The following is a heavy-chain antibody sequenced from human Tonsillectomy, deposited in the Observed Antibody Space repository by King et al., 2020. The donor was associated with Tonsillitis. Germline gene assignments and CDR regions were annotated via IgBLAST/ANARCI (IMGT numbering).Heavy chain of an antibody. CDR3: AELNWNYWPAAFDI. Sequence: VQLVESGAEVKKPGESLKISCKGSGYSFTSYWIGWVRQMPGKGLEWMGIIYPGDSDTRNSPSLQGQVTISVDKSISTAYLQWSSLKASDTAMYYCAELNWNYWPAAFDIWGQGTMVTVSS. CDR1: GYSFTSYW. D-gene: IGHD1-7*01. V-gene: IGHV5-51*03. J-gene: IGHJ3*02. CDR2: IYPGDSDT.